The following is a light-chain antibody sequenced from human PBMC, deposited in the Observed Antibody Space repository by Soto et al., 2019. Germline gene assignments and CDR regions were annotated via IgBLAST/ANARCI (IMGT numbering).Light chain of an antibody. J-gene: IGKJ5*01. CDR2: DAS. V-gene: IGKV1D-13*01. Sequence: AIQLTQSPSSLSASVGDRVTITCWASQGISSALAWYQQKPGKAPKLLIYDASSLESGVPSRFSGSGSGTDFTLTISSLQPEDFATYYCQQFNNYPSTFGQGTRLEIK. CDR1: QGISSA. CDR3: QQFNNYPST.